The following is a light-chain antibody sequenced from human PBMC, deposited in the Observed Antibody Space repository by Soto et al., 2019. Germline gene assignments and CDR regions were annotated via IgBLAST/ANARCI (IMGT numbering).Light chain of an antibody. CDR2: EVF. V-gene: IGKV2D-29*01. J-gene: IGKJ3*01. Sequence: QPASISCKSSQSILFSAAKTYLYWYLQRPGQPPQLLISEVFKRFSGVPDRFSGSGSGTDFTLTISRVEAEDVGIYYCMQSIQLPPTFGPGTKVDIK. CDR1: QSILFSAAKTY. CDR3: MQSIQLPPT.